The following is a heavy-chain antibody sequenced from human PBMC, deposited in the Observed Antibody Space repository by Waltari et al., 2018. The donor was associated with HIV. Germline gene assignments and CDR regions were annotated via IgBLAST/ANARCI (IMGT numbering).Heavy chain of an antibody. CDR1: GYAIRSGFY. V-gene: IGHV4-38-2*02. J-gene: IGHJ1*01. CDR2: MFHSGST. D-gene: IGHD2-15*01. CDR3: ARAQENSGGLAFQL. Sequence: QVQLQESGPGLVRPSETLSLNCTVSGYAIRSGFYWAWLRRPRGKGLEWIGCMFHSGSTYYNPSLKSRVTMSIDVTKNRMSLNLKSVTATDTALYYCARAQENSGGLAFQLWGLGTLVTVSS.